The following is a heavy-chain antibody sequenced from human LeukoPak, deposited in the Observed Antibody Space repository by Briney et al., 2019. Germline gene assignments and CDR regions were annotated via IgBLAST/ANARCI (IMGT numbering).Heavy chain of an antibody. D-gene: IGHD5-18*01. CDR3: AKSSPLTSGYSYGPNSGLDY. Sequence: GRSLRLSCAASGFTFSSYAMHWVRQAPGKGLEWVAVISYDGSNKYYADSVKGRFTISRDNSKNTLYLQMNSLRAEDTAVYYCAKSSPLTSGYSYGPNSGLDYWGQGTLVTVSS. CDR1: GFTFSSYA. V-gene: IGHV3-30-3*02. J-gene: IGHJ4*02. CDR2: ISYDGSNK.